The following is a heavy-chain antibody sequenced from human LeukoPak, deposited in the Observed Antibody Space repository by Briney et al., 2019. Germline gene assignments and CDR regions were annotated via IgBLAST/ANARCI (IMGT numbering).Heavy chain of an antibody. D-gene: IGHD3-22*01. V-gene: IGHV3-23*01. J-gene: IGHJ4*02. Sequence: GGSLRLSCAASGFTFSGSWMSWVRQAPGKGLEWVSAISGSGGSTYYADSVKGRFTISRDNSKNTLYLQMNSLRAEDTAVYYCAKDPTMIVVVIPDYWGQGTLVTVSS. CDR1: GFTFSGSW. CDR3: AKDPTMIVVVIPDY. CDR2: ISGSGGST.